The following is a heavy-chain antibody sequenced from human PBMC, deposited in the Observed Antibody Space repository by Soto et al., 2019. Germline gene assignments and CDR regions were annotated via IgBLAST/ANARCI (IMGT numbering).Heavy chain of an antibody. CDR2: IGTAGGT. CDR3: ARSPVAWGGDGYNYYFDY. J-gene: IGHJ4*02. D-gene: IGHD5-12*01. V-gene: IGHV3-13*01. CDR1: GFTFSSYD. Sequence: GGSLRLSCAASGFTFSSYDMHWVRQATGKGLEWVSAIGTAGGTYYPGSVKGRVTICRENAKNSLYLQMNSLRAGDTAEYYCARSPVAWGGDGYNYYFDYWGQGTLVTVSS.